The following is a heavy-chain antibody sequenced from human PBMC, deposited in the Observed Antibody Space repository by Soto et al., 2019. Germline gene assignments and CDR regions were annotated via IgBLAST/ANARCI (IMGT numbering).Heavy chain of an antibody. CDR3: ARVRSPFSGYLDHWFDP. Sequence: SETLSLTCAVSGYSISSGYYWGWIRQPPGKGLEWIGSIYHSGSTYYNPSLKSRVTISVDTSKNQFSLKLSSVTAADTAVYYCARVRSPFSGYLDHWFDPWGQGTMVTVYS. CDR2: IYHSGST. V-gene: IGHV4-38-2*01. J-gene: IGHJ5*02. D-gene: IGHD3-22*01. CDR1: GYSISSGYY.